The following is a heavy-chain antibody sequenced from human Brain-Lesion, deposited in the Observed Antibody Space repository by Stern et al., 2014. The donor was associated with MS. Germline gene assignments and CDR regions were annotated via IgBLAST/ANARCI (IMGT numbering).Heavy chain of an antibody. CDR3: AKDRQYLTYFFDH. D-gene: IGHD2/OR15-2a*01. CDR1: GFTFGSCA. J-gene: IGHJ5*02. CDR2: VSDDGSNK. Sequence: QVQLVESGGGVVQPGGPLRLSCVASGFTFGSCAMHWVRQAPGKGLEWVGGVSDDGSNKYYADSVKGRFTISRDNSQNTLYMQMSSLRPEDTAVYYCAKDRQYLTYFFDHWGQGSLVTVSS. V-gene: IGHV3-30*18.